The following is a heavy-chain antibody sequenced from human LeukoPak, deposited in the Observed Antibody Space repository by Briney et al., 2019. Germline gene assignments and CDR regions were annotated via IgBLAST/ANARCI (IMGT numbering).Heavy chain of an antibody. D-gene: IGHD6-19*01. CDR1: GFTFSSYA. J-gene: IGHJ4*02. CDR2: ISGSGGST. Sequence: GGSLRLSCAASGFTFSSYAMSWVRQAPGKGLEWVSAISGSGGSTYYADSVKGRFTISRDNSKNTLYLQMNSLRAEDTAVYYCAKDGSYSSGWYGDYWGLGTLVTVSS. V-gene: IGHV3-23*01. CDR3: AKDGSYSSGWYGDY.